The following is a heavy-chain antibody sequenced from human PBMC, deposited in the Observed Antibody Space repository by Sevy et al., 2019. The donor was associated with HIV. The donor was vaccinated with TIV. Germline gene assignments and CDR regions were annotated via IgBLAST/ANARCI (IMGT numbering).Heavy chain of an antibody. V-gene: IGHV3-30*04. Sequence: GGSLRLSCAASGFTFSSYAMHWVRQAPGKGLEWVAVISYDGSNKYYADSVKGRFTISRDNSKNTRYLQMNSLRAEDTAVYYCARRSDASLVVVPAATPVDGMDVWGQGTTVTVSS. CDR2: ISYDGSNK. J-gene: IGHJ6*02. D-gene: IGHD2-2*01. CDR1: GFTFSSYA. CDR3: ARRSDASLVVVPAATPVDGMDV.